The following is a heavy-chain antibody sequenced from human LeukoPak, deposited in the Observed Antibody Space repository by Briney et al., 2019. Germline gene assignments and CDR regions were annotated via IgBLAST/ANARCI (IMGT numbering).Heavy chain of an antibody. CDR1: GYTFTSYD. J-gene: IGHJ4*02. CDR3: ARARSWFGDFDY. D-gene: IGHD6-13*01. V-gene: IGHV1-8*01. Sequence: VKVSCKASGYTFTSYDINWVRQATGQGLEWMGWMNPNSGNTGYAQKFRGRVTMTKDTSTSTVYMELSSLRSDDTAFYYCARARSWFGDFDYWGQGTLVTVSS. CDR2: MNPNSGNT.